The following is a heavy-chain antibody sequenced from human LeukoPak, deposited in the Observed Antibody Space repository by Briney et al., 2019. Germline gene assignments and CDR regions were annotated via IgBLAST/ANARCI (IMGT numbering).Heavy chain of an antibody. V-gene: IGHV4-39*01. Sequence: MASETLSLTCTVSGGSISSSSYYWGWIRQPPGKGLEWIGSIYYSGSTYYNPSLKSRVTISVDTSKNQFSLKLSSVTAADTAVYYCAGVVHLEIDYWGQGTLVTVSS. CDR1: GGSISSSSYY. CDR2: IYYSGST. CDR3: AGVVHLEIDY. D-gene: IGHD1-1*01. J-gene: IGHJ4*02.